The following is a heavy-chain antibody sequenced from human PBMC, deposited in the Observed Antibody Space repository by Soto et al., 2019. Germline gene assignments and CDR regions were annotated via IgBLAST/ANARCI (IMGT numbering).Heavy chain of an antibody. CDR1: GGTFSSYG. CDR2: VIPIFGTV. J-gene: IGHJ6*02. D-gene: IGHD4-17*01. V-gene: IGHV1-69*15. Sequence: QVQLVQSGAEVKKPGSSVKVSCKASGGTFSSYGITWVRQAPGQGLEWMGMVIPIFGTVKYAQMFQGRVTITADESTSTAYMELSSLRSEDTAVYSCARVSTDDYYYYGMDVWGQGTTVTVSS. CDR3: ARVSTDDYYYYGMDV.